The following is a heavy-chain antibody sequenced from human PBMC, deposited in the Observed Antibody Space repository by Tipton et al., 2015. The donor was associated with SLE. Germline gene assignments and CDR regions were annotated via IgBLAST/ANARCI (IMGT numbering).Heavy chain of an antibody. V-gene: IGHV4-39*07. CDR2: IYHSGST. J-gene: IGHJ2*01. CDR3: ARSDYGDDYWYFDL. CDR1: GGSISSYY. Sequence: TLSLTCTVSGGSISSYYWGWIRQPPGKGLEWIGSIYHSGSTYYNPSLKSRVTISVDTSKNQFSLKLSSVTAADTAVYYCARSDYGDDYWYFDLWGRGTLVTVSS. D-gene: IGHD4-17*01.